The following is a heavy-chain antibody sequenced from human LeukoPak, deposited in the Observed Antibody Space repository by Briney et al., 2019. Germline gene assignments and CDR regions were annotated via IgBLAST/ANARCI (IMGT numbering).Heavy chain of an antibody. CDR1: GFTVSGNY. V-gene: IGHV3-66*01. CDR3: ARGWGYFGSGHAFDV. Sequence: GGSLRFSCAASGFTVSGNYMSWVRQAPEKGLEWVSVIFSGGDIYYADSVKDRFTISRDISKNTLYLQMNSLRAEDTAVYYCARGWGYFGSGHAFDVWGQGTMVTVSS. CDR2: IFSGGDI. D-gene: IGHD3-10*01. J-gene: IGHJ3*01.